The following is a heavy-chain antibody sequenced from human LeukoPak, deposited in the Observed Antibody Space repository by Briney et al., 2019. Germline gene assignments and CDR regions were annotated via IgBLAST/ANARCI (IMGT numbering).Heavy chain of an antibody. CDR1: GGSFSGDY. CDR2: INNSGST. CDR3: ARGQRRYYYGSGSSSGPCDY. J-gene: IGHJ4*02. V-gene: IGHV4-34*01. Sequence: SESLSLACAVYGGSFSGDYWSWIRQPPGKGLEWIGEINNSGSTNYNPSLKSRFTISVDNSKNQLSLKLSTLTAADTAVYYCARGQRRYYYGSGSSSGPCDYWRQGTVVPVS. D-gene: IGHD3-10*01.